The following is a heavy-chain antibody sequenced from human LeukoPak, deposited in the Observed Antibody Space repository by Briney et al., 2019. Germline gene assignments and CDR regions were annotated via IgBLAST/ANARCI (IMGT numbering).Heavy chain of an antibody. CDR2: LYTGGAT. Sequence: GGSLRLSCAASGLTVSRNYMTWVRQAPGKGLEWVSILYTGGATDYADSVKGRFTISRDTSKNTLFLQMNSLRAEDTAVYYCARSGGISFDHWGQGTQVTVSS. CDR3: ARSGGISFDH. J-gene: IGHJ4*02. D-gene: IGHD4-23*01. CDR1: GLTVSRNY. V-gene: IGHV3-66*01.